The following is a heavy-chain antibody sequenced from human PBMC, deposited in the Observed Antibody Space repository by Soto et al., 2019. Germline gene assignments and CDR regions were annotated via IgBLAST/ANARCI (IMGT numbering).Heavy chain of an antibody. CDR2: ITNNGGT. V-gene: IGHV4-39*07. CDR3: ARANYDFWSGYYSSVTVWEDYYYYYYMDV. CDR1: GDSISRSSYN. D-gene: IGHD3-3*01. Sequence: SETLSLTCSVSGDSISRSSYNWGWIRQSPGEGLEWIASITNNGGTQYNPSLKSRVTIFVDTSKNEFSLKVSSVTAADTAVYYCARANYDFWSGYYSSVTVWEDYYYYYYMDVWGKGTTVTVAS. J-gene: IGHJ6*03.